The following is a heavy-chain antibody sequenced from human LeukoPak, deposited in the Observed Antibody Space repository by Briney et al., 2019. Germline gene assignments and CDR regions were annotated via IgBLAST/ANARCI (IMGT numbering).Heavy chain of an antibody. CDR2: IYDRGPA. V-gene: IGHV4-30-2*01. CDR3: ARSRQASGLFNS. CDR1: GGAITSGGYS. D-gene: IGHD3-10*01. Sequence: SQTLSLICTVSGGAITSGGYSWNWIRQPPGKGLEWIGCIYDRGPAYYNPSLKSRFTISVDRPKNQFFLNVTSLTAADTAVYYCARSRQASGLFNSWGQGTLVTVSS. J-gene: IGHJ5*01.